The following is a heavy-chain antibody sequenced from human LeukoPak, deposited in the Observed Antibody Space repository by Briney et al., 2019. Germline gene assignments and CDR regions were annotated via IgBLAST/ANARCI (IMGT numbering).Heavy chain of an antibody. D-gene: IGHD7-27*01. J-gene: IGHJ4*02. CDR2: IYPADSDT. CDR3: AFGASNWDQFAY. V-gene: IGHV5-51*01. CDR1: GYTFTNHW. Sequence: GESLKISCKGSGYTFTNHWIAWVRQMPGKGLEWMGIIYPADSDTRYSPSFQGQVAISADKSVRTAYLQWSSLKASDTAMYYCAFGASNWDQFAYWGQGTLVTVSS.